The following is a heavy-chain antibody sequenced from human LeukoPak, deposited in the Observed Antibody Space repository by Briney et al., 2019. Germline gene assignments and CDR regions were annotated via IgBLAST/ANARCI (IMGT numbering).Heavy chain of an antibody. CDR3: ARVRGSGGSWRDFDY. J-gene: IGHJ4*02. CDR2: ISSSGSTI. CDR1: GFTFSSYE. V-gene: IGHV3-48*03. D-gene: IGHD2-15*01. Sequence: GGSLRLSCAASGFTFSSYEMNWVRQAPGRGLEWDSYISSSGSTIYYADSVKGRFTIYRDNDKNPLYLQMNSLRAEDKAGYYCARVRGSGGSWRDFDYWGQGTLVTVSS.